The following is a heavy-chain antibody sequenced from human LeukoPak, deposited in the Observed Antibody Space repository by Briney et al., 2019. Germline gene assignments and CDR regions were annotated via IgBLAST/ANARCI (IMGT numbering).Heavy chain of an antibody. D-gene: IGHD5-18*01. J-gene: IGHJ4*02. V-gene: IGHV3-7*01. CDR1: GFTFSTYW. CDR2: IKKDGSEK. Sequence: GGSLGLSCAASGFTFSTYWMSWVRQAPGKGLEWVANIKKDGSEKYYVDSVKGRFTISRDNAKTSLYLQMNSLRAEDTAVYYCARDLSGVTGYTYGRGIDYWGQGTLVTVSS. CDR3: ARDLSGVTGYTYGRGIDY.